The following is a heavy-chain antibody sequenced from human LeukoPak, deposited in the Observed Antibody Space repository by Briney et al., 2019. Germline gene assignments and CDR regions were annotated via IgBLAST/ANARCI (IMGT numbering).Heavy chain of an antibody. CDR3: ATPDIYGSGSYRVMSYYYGMDV. J-gene: IGHJ6*02. CDR1: VGSISSSSYY. Sequence: PSETLSLTCTVSVGSISSSSYYWGWIRQPPGKGLEWIGSIYYSGSTYYNPSLKSRVTISVDTSKNQFSLKLSSVTAADTAVYYCATPDIYGSGSYRVMSYYYGMDVWGQGTTVTVSS. D-gene: IGHD3-10*01. V-gene: IGHV4-39*01. CDR2: IYYSGST.